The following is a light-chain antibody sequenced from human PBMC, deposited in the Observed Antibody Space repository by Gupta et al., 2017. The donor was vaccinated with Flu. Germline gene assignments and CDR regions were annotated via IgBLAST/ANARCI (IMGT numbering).Light chain of an antibody. J-gene: IGLJ2*01. CDR3: GSFQFTSGLL. CDR1: GPSNY. Sequence: QSALTHPAPVSGTPGKSITISCTGIGPSNYFSWYQQLPGKDPQLILFEVMYRPSGISDRFSGSKYADRSSLTISGLWTDDEGEYYCGSFQFTSGLLFGGGTTVTVL. V-gene: IGLV2-14*01. CDR2: EVM.